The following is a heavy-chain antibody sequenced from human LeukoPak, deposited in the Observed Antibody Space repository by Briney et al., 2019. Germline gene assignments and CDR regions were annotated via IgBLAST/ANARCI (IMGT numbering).Heavy chain of an antibody. Sequence: GGSLRLSCAASGLNFSVYYMTWIRQAPGNGLEWLSHISKSGTTVYYADSVKGRFTISRDSAKNSLYLHMNSLRAEDTAVYYCAKDGGSYSSGWYSSWSYYYYYMDVWGKGTTVTVSS. D-gene: IGHD6-19*01. CDR1: GLNFSVYY. J-gene: IGHJ6*03. V-gene: IGHV3-11*01. CDR3: AKDGGSYSSGWYSSWSYYYYYMDV. CDR2: ISKSGTTV.